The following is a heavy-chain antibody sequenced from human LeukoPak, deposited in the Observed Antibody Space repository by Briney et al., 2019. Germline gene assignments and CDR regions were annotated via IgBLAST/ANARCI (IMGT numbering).Heavy chain of an antibody. CDR3: ARERNQNRGIAVAGTRFAILYY. Sequence: GRSLRLSCAASGFTFSSYAMHWVRQAPGKGLEWVAVISYDGSNKYYADSVKGRFTISRDNSKNTLYLQMNSLRAEDTAVYYCARERNQNRGIAVAGTRFAILYYWGQGTLVTVSS. CDR1: GFTFSSYA. J-gene: IGHJ4*02. D-gene: IGHD6-19*01. CDR2: ISYDGSNK. V-gene: IGHV3-30*04.